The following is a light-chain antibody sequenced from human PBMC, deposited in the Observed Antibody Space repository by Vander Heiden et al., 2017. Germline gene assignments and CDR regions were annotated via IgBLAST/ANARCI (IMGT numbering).Light chain of an antibody. CDR2: AAS. V-gene: IGKV1-39*01. CDR1: QSISSY. CDR3: QQIHYNPAVT. J-gene: IGKJ4*01. Sequence: DIQMTQSPSSLSASVGSRVTITCRASQSISSYLNWYQQKPGKAPKLLIYAASTLQSGAPSRSSGSGYGTEFTLTISSLQPEDFATYSCQQIHYNPAVTFGGGTKVETK.